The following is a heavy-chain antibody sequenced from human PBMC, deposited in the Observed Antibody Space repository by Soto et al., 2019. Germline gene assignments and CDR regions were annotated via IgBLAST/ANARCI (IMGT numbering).Heavy chain of an antibody. D-gene: IGHD6-6*01. CDR1: GFTFRNYA. CDR3: VRVVSPQEAFDF. Sequence: GWSLRLSCAASGFTFRNYAMHWVRQAPGRGLEWVTIISYDETIKYYTDSVKGRFTVSRDNSKNTLYLQMNRLRPDDTAFYYCVRVVSPQEAFDFWGQGTMVTVSS. J-gene: IGHJ3*01. V-gene: IGHV3-30-3*01. CDR2: ISYDETIK.